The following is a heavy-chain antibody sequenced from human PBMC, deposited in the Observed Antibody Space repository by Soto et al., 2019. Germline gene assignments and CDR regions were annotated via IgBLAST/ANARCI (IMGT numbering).Heavy chain of an antibody. D-gene: IGHD6-13*01. J-gene: IGHJ4*02. CDR1: GFTFSRYA. V-gene: IGHV3-23*01. Sequence: GGSLRLSCAASGFTFSRYAMSRVRQAPGKGLEWVSAISGSGGSTYYADSVKGRFTISRDNSKNTLYLQMNSLRAEDTAVYYCASQLAAAGSVDYWGQGTLVTVFS. CDR3: ASQLAAAGSVDY. CDR2: ISGSGGST.